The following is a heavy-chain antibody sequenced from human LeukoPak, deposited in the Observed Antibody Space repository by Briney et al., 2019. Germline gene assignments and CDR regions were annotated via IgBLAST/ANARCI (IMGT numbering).Heavy chain of an antibody. CDR1: GFNFSGSA. D-gene: IGHD2-2*01. CDR3: TSIYCSSSSCYCY. Sequence: PGGSLRLSCAASGFNFSGSAMHWVRQASGKGLEWVGRIRSKANSYATAYAASVKGRFTISRDDSKNTAYLQMNSLKTEYTAVYYCTSIYCSSSSCYCYWSQGTLVTVSS. J-gene: IGHJ4*02. CDR2: IRSKANSYAT. V-gene: IGHV3-73*01.